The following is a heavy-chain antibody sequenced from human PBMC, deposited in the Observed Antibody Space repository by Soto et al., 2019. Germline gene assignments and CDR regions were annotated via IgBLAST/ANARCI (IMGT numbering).Heavy chain of an antibody. CDR3: ARKMMGSFDS. CDR2: INQDGSEK. D-gene: IGHD3-16*01. CDR1: GFTFSSYA. J-gene: IGHJ4*02. V-gene: IGHV3-7*03. Sequence: GGSLRLSCAASGFTFSSYAMNWIRQIPGKGLEWVAIINQDGSEKFYVDSVKGRFTISRDTAKNSLFLQMNSLRAEDTAVYYCARKMMGSFDSWGQGALVTVSS.